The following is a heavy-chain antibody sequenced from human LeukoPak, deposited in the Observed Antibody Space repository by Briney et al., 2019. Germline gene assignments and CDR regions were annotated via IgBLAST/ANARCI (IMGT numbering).Heavy chain of an antibody. CDR2: ISGSCGST. V-gene: IGHV3-23*01. CDR1: GFTFSSYA. D-gene: IGHD5-18*01. CDR3: AKDLAAMARGYFDY. J-gene: IGHJ4*02. Sequence: GGSLRLSCAASGFTFSSYAMSWVRQAPGKGLDWVSAISGSCGSTYYADSVKGRFTISRDNSKNTLYLQMNSLRAEDTAVYYCAKDLAAMARGYFDYWGQGTLVTVSS.